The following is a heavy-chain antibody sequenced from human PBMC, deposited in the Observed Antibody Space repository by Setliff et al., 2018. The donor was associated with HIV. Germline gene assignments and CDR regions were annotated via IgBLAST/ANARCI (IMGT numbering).Heavy chain of an antibody. D-gene: IGHD6-6*01. CDR1: RFSLTTSW. J-gene: IGHJ4*02. CDR2: INEDGNKK. V-gene: IGHV3-7*03. CDR3: ARGHYSGPFG. Sequence: GSLRLFCAASRFSLTTSWMTWVRQAPGKGLEWIANINEDGNKKYHAGSVWGRFTISRDNAKNSLYLQMNSLRAEDTAVYYCARGHYSGPFGWGQGTLVTVSS.